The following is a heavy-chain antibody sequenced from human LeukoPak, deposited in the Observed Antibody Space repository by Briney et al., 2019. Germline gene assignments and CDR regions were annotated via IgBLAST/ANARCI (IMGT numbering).Heavy chain of an antibody. V-gene: IGHV5-51*01. D-gene: IGHD3-10*01. J-gene: IGHJ4*02. CDR3: ARQSRDGSKTRGYYFDY. Sequence: GESLKISFKGSGYSFTNYWIAWVRQMPGKGLEWMGIIYPGDSDTRYSPSFQGQVTISADKSISTVYLQWSSLKASDTAMYYCARQSRDGSKTRGYYFDYWGQGTLVTVS. CDR2: IYPGDSDT. CDR1: GYSFTNYW.